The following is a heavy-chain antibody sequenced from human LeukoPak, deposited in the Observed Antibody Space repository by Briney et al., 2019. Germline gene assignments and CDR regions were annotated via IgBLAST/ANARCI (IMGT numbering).Heavy chain of an antibody. Sequence: GGSLRLSCAASGFTFDDYAMHWVRQAPGKGLEWVSGISWNSGSIGYADSVKGRFTISRDNAKNSLYLQMNSLRAEDTALYYCAKGGYSGYAGPAFDIWGQGTMVTASS. J-gene: IGHJ3*02. CDR2: ISWNSGSI. CDR1: GFTFDDYA. V-gene: IGHV3-9*01. CDR3: AKGGYSGYAGPAFDI. D-gene: IGHD5-12*01.